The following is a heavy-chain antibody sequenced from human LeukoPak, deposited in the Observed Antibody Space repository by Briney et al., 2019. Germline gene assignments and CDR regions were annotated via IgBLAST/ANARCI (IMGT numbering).Heavy chain of an antibody. V-gene: IGHV1-69*13. CDR3: AADGDSSSWPSFFPYYYYYYMDV. CDR1: GGTFSSYA. J-gene: IGHJ6*03. Sequence: SVKVSCKASGGTFSSYAISWVRQAPGQGLEWMGRIIAIFGTANYAQKFQGRVTITADESTSTAYMELSSLRSEDTAVYYCAADGDSSSWPSFFPYYYYYYMDVWGKGTTVTVSS. CDR2: IIAIFGTA. D-gene: IGHD6-13*01.